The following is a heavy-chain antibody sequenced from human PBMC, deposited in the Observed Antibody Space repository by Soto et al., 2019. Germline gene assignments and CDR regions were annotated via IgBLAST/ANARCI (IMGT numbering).Heavy chain of an antibody. CDR3: AKGSPPSADDDYGDGDAFDI. CDR1: GFTFSSYA. D-gene: IGHD4-17*01. Sequence: EVQLLESGGGLVQPGGSLRLSCAASGFTFSSYAMSWVRQAPGKGLEWVSAISGSGGSTYYADSVKGLFTISRDNYKNALYLQMNSLRAEDTAVYYCAKGSPPSADDDYGDGDAFDIWGQGTMVTVSS. CDR2: ISGSGGST. J-gene: IGHJ3*02. V-gene: IGHV3-23*01.